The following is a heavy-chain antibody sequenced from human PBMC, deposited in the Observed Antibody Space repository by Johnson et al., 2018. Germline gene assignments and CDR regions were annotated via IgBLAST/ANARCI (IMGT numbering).Heavy chain of an antibody. Sequence: VQLVQSGGGVVQPGRSLRLSCAASGFSFSTYAMHWFRQSPGEGLEWVSSIDSSSTSIYYADSAKGRFTISRDNAKNSLYLQMNSLRAEDTAPYYCARSPILSLGLHRGMDVWGQGTTVTVSS. CDR2: IDSSSTSI. V-gene: IGHV3-21*01. D-gene: IGHD3-9*01. CDR1: GFSFSTYA. J-gene: IGHJ6*02. CDR3: ARSPILSLGLHRGMDV.